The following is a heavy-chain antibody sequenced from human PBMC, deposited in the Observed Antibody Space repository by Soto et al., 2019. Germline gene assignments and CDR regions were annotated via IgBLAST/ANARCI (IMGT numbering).Heavy chain of an antibody. CDR1: GDIFSKYS. J-gene: IGHJ4*02. CDR3: ARPSGGQIRLLEPFEY. Sequence: QVQLVQSGAEVMQPGSSVKVSCKASGDIFSKYSITWVRQAPGQGLEWIGGIIPVFGTPNYAQKFQGRVTITADESTTTAYLELSSLRSDDTGVYYCARPSGGQIRLLEPFEYWGQGTLVTVSS. D-gene: IGHD3-3*01. CDR2: IIPVFGTP. V-gene: IGHV1-69*01.